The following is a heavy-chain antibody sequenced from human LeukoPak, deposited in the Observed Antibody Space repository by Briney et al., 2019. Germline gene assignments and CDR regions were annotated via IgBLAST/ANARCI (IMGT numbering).Heavy chain of an antibody. V-gene: IGHV3-23*01. CDR2: ISGSGGST. J-gene: IGHJ6*03. CDR3: AKAARRTDYYYYYMDV. Sequence: PGGSLRLSCAASGFTFSSYAMSWVRQAPGKGLEWVSAISGSGGSTYYADSVKGRFTISRDNSKNTLYLQMNSLRAEDTAVYYCAKAARRTDYYYYYMDVWGKGTTVTVSS. D-gene: IGHD6-6*01. CDR1: GFTFSSYA.